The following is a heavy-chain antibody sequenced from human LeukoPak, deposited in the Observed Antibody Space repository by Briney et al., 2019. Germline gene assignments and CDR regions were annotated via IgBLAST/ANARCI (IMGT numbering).Heavy chain of an antibody. J-gene: IGHJ4*02. Sequence: PGTSLRLSCAVSGFAFSSLAMHWVRQAPGKGLEWVAFISYDGNNQYYADSVKGRFTISRDNSKNTLYLQMNNLRAEDTAIYYCARVGSRYCSGASCYDGFWGQGTLVSVSS. CDR1: GFAFSSLA. CDR2: ISYDGNNQ. CDR3: ARVGSRYCSGASCYDGF. D-gene: IGHD2-15*01. V-gene: IGHV3-30-3*01.